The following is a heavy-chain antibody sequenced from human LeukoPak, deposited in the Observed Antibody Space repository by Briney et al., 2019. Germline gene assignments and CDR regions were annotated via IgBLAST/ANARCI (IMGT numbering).Heavy chain of an antibody. J-gene: IGHJ4*02. D-gene: IGHD3-3*02. V-gene: IGHV1-69*01. CDR1: GGTFSSYA. CDR2: IIPIFGTA. Sequence: SVKVSCKASGGTFSSYAISWVRQAPGQGLEWMGGIIPIFGTANYAQKFQGRVTITADESTSTAYMELSSLRAEDTAVYYCASVLAALTDYWGQGTLVTVSS. CDR3: ASVLAALTDY.